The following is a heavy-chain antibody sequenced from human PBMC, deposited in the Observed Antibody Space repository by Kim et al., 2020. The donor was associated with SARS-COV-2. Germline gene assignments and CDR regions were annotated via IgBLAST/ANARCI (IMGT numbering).Heavy chain of an antibody. CDR3: TTDPSYCGGDCYSVSDY. CDR2: IKSKTDGGTT. Sequence: GGSLRLSCAASGFTFSNAWMSWVRQAPGKGLEWVGRIKSKTDGGTTDYAAPVKGRFTISRDDSKNTLYLQMNSLKTEDTAVYYCTTDPSYCGGDCYSVSDYWGQGTLVTVSS. D-gene: IGHD2-21*02. J-gene: IGHJ4*02. CDR1: GFTFSNAW. V-gene: IGHV3-15*01.